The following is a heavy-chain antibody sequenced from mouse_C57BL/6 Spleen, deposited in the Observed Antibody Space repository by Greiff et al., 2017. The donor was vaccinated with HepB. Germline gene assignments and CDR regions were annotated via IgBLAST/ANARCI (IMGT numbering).Heavy chain of an antibody. J-gene: IGHJ3*01. Sequence: DVKLQESGTVLARPGASVKMSCKTSGYTFTSYWMHWVKQRPGQGLEWIGAIYPGNSDTSYNQKFKGKAKLTAVTSASTAYMELSSLTNEDSAVYYCTRDYDYDEVFAYWGQGTLVTVSA. CDR2: IYPGNSDT. CDR1: GYTFTSYW. CDR3: TRDYDYDEVFAY. V-gene: IGHV1-5*01. D-gene: IGHD2-4*01.